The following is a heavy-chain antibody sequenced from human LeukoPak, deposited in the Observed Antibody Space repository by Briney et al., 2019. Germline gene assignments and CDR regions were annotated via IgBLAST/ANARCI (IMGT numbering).Heavy chain of an antibody. V-gene: IGHV1-18*01. Sequence: ASVKVSCKASGYTFTSYGISWVRQAPGQGLEWMGWISAYNGNTNYAQKLQGRVTMTTDTSTSTAYMELRSLRSDDTAVYYCARDGDYPDYYYGMDVWAKGPRSPSP. CDR1: GYTFTSYG. CDR3: ARDGDYPDYYYGMDV. J-gene: IGHJ6*02. CDR2: ISAYNGNT. D-gene: IGHD4-17*01.